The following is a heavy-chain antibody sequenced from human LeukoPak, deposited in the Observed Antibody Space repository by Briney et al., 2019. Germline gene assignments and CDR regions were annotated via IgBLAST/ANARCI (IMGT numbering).Heavy chain of an antibody. J-gene: IGHJ4*02. V-gene: IGHV1-8*01. CDR1: GYTFSSYD. CDR2: MNPNSGST. CDR3: TRGDRTTVVIDH. D-gene: IGHD1-1*01. Sequence: ASVKVSCKTSGYTFSSYDISWVRQATGQGLEWMGWMNPNSGSTGYAQKFQGRVSMTRDTSIRTAYMELTSLRSDDTAVYYCTRGDRTTVVIDHWGQGTPVTVSS.